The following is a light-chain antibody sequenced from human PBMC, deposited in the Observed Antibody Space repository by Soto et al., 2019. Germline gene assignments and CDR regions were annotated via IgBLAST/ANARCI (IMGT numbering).Light chain of an antibody. CDR1: QAVNSW. CDR2: DVS. CDR3: QQANSFPLT. V-gene: IGKV1-12*01. J-gene: IGKJ4*01. Sequence: QLTHSPSSISASVLNRVTITFLASQAVNSWLAWFQQKPGMAPKFVIYDVSSLQSGVPSRFIGSGSGTDFTLTISSLQPEDFATYYCQQANSFPLTFGGGTKVDIK.